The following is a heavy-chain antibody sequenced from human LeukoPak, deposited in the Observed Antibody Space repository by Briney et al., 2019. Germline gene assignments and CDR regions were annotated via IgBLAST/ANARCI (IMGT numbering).Heavy chain of an antibody. CDR2: IYHSGST. J-gene: IGHJ4*02. CDR1: GGSISSGGYS. Sequence: PSETLSLTCAVSGGSISSGGYSWSWIRQPPGKGLEWIGYIYHSGSTYYNPSLKSRVTISVDRSKNQFSLKLSSVTAADTAVYYCAKHINSWYGLDYWGQGTLVTVSS. V-gene: IGHV4-30-2*01. D-gene: IGHD6-13*01. CDR3: AKHINSWYGLDY.